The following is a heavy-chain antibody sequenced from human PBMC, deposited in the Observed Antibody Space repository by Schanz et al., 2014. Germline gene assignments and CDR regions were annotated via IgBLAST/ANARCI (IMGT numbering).Heavy chain of an antibody. CDR2: IYDRGST. D-gene: IGHD6-19*01. Sequence: QVQLQESGPGLVKPSETLSLTCTVPSASISHYYLSWIRQPPGKELEWVAFIYDRGSTSYNPSLNSRVTISLDTAKNQFSLKVNSVTAADTAAYYCAREYSSFDYWGQGTLVTVSS. V-gene: IGHV4-59*01. CDR1: SASISHYY. J-gene: IGHJ4*02. CDR3: AREYSSFDY.